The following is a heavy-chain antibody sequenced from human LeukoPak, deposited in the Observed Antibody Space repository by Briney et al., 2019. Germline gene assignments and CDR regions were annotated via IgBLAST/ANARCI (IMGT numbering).Heavy chain of an antibody. D-gene: IGHD3-10*01. J-gene: IGHJ6*02. CDR1: GGSISNDGYS. CDR3: ARVVLGGVRGEYYYGMDV. Sequence: SQTLSLTCAVSGGSISNDGYSWSWIRQPPGKGLEWIGYIYHSGSTYYNPSLKSRVTISVDRSKNQFSLKLSSVTAADTAVYYCARVVLGGVRGEYYYGMDVWGQGTTVTVSS. CDR2: IYHSGST. V-gene: IGHV4-30-2*01.